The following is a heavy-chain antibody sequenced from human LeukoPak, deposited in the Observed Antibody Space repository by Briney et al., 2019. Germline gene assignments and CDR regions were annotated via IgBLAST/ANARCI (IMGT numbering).Heavy chain of an antibody. V-gene: IGHV2-5*02. CDR1: GFSLSTSGVG. CDR2: IYWDDDK. D-gene: IGHD3-3*01. Sequence: ESGPTLVKPTQTLTLTCTFSGFSLSTSGVGVGWIRQPPGKALEWLALIYWDDDKRYSPSLKSRLTITKDTSKNQVVLTMTNMDPVDTATYYCAHSNSGNLEWLFLNLRYNWFDPWGQGTLVTVSS. J-gene: IGHJ5*02. CDR3: AHSNSGNLEWLFLNLRYNWFDP.